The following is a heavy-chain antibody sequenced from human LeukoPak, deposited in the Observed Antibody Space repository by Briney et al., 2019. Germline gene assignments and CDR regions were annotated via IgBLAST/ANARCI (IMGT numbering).Heavy chain of an antibody. CDR1: GFYCSGYS. D-gene: IGHD1-1*01. Sequence: PGGSLRLSCGASGFYCSGYSMNWVRQAPGKGLEWVSSINSGSTYMYYADSVKGRFTISRDNAKNSLHLQMDSLRAEDTAVYFCARVEATTGRNFHYYDMDVWGKGTTVIVSS. J-gene: IGHJ6*03. V-gene: IGHV3-21*01. CDR3: ARVEATTGRNFHYYDMDV. CDR2: INSGSTYM.